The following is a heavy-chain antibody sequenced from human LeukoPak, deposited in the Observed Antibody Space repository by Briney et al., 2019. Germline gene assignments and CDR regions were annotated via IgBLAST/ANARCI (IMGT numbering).Heavy chain of an antibody. J-gene: IGHJ4*02. V-gene: IGHV1-2*02. CDR2: INAISGGT. CDR3: ACASGNYYNGNYFDY. CDR1: GYTFTGYN. Sequence: GASVKVSCKASGYTFTGYNMHWVRQAPGQGLEWMGWINAISGGTNYAQKFQGRATMTRDTSISTAFMELSRLSSDDTAVYYCACASGNYYNGNYFDYWGQGTLVTVSS. D-gene: IGHD3-10*01.